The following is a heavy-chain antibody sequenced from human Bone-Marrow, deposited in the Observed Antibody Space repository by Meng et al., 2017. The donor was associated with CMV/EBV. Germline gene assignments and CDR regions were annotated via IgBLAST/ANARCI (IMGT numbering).Heavy chain of an antibody. CDR3: VWITMVRGVTGGVGFDP. Sequence: QVQLVQSGAEVKKPGASVKVSCKAFGYTFTSYGISWVRQAPGQGLEWMGWISAYNGNTNYAQKLQGRVTMTTDTSTSTAYMELRSLRSDDTAVYYCVWITMVRGVTGGVGFDPWGQGTLVTVSS. D-gene: IGHD3-10*01. CDR2: ISAYNGNT. J-gene: IGHJ5*02. CDR1: GYTFTSYG. V-gene: IGHV1-18*01.